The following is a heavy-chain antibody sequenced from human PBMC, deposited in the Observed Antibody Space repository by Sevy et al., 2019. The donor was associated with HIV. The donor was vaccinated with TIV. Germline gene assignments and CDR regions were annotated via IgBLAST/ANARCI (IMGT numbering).Heavy chain of an antibody. CDR1: GFTFSSYW. CDR3: ASGALGARDYLDF. CDR2: IKRDGSEK. Sequence: GGSLRLSCAASGFTFSSYWMTWVRQAPGKGLEWVANIKRDGSEKCYLDSVKGRFTISRDNAKNSLYLQMNSLRAEDTAVYFCASGALGARDYLDFWGQGTLVTVSS. V-gene: IGHV3-7*01. J-gene: IGHJ4*02. D-gene: IGHD1-26*01.